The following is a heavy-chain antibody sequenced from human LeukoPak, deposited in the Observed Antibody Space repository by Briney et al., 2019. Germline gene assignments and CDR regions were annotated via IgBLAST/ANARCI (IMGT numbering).Heavy chain of an antibody. J-gene: IGHJ4*02. V-gene: IGHV1-69*05. CDR1: GGTFSSYA. CDR3: ARYPEMAACYFDY. Sequence: ASVKVSCKASGGTFSSYAISWVRQAPGQGLEWMGRIIPIFGTANYAQKFQGRVTITTDESTSTAYMELSSLRSEDTAVYYCARYPEMAACYFDYWGQGTLVTVSS. D-gene: IGHD5-24*01. CDR2: IIPIFGTA.